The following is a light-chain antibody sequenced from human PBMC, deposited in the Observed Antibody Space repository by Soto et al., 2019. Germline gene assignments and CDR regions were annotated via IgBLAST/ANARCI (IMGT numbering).Light chain of an antibody. CDR2: EVT. CDR1: SSDIGGYNY. CDR3: SSYRSINTLL. Sequence: QSALTQPASVSGSPVQSITISCTGTSSDIGGYNYVSWYQQHPDKAPKLMIYEVTNRPSGVSDRFSGSKSGNTASLTISGLQAEDEADYYCSSYRSINTLLFGGGTQLTVL. V-gene: IGLV2-14*01. J-gene: IGLJ2*01.